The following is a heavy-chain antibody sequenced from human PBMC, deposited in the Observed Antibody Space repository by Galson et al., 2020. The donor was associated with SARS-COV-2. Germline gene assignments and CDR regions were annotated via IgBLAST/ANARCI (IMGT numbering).Heavy chain of an antibody. CDR2: IYYSGST. D-gene: IGHD3-10*01. J-gene: IGHJ3*02. Sequence: SETLSLTCTVSGGSISSYYWSWIRQPPGKGLEWIGYIYYSGSTNYNPSLKSRVTISVDTSKNQFSLKLSSVTAADTAVYYCARGGGSGRDTHAFDIWGQGTMVTVSS. CDR1: GGSISSYY. V-gene: IGHV4-59*13. CDR3: ARGGGSGRDTHAFDI.